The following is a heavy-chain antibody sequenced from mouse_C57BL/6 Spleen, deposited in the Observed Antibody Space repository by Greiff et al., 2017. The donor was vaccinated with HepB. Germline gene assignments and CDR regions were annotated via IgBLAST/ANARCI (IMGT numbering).Heavy chain of an antibody. CDR3: AREGSDYGGYAMDY. Sequence: VQLQQSGAELVKPGASVKLSCKASGYTFTSYWMHWVKQRPGQGLEWIGMIHPNSGSTNYNEKFKSKATLTVDKSSSTAYMQLSSLTSEDSAVYYCAREGSDYGGYAMDYWGQGTSVTVSS. D-gene: IGHD2-4*01. CDR1: GYTFTSYW. V-gene: IGHV1-64*01. J-gene: IGHJ4*01. CDR2: IHPNSGST.